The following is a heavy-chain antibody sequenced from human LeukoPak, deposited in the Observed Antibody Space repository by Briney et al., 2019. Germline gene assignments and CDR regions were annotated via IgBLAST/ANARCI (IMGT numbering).Heavy chain of an antibody. CDR1: GYTFTGYY. Sequence: ASVKVSCKASGYTFTGYYMHWVRQAPGQGLEWMGIINPSGGSTSYAQKFQGRVTMTRDMSTSTVYMELSSLRSEDTAVYYCASTYSSSDYYYYMDVWGKGTTVTVSS. CDR3: ASTYSSSDYYYYMDV. V-gene: IGHV1-46*01. J-gene: IGHJ6*03. D-gene: IGHD6-6*01. CDR2: INPSGGST.